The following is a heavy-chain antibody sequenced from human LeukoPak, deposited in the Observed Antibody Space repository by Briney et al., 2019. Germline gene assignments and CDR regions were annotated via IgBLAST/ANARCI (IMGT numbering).Heavy chain of an antibody. CDR1: GGSLSSYY. J-gene: IGHJ5*02. Sequence: SETLSLTCTVSGGSLSSYYWSWIRQPGGKGLEWIVRIYTSGSTNYNPSLKSRVTMSVHTSKNQFSLKLSSVTAADTAVYYCARDPYCSSSSCYTNWFDPWGQGTLVTVSS. V-gene: IGHV4-4*07. D-gene: IGHD2-2*02. CDR3: ARDPYCSSSSCYTNWFDP. CDR2: IYTSGST.